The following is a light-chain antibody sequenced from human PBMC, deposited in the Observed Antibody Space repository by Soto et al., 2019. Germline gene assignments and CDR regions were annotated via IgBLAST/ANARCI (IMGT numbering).Light chain of an antibody. CDR1: QSVTNSY. Sequence: EIVLTQSPGTLSLSPGERATLSCRASQSVTNSYLAWYQQKPGQAPRLLIYGASSRATGIPDRFSGSGSGTDFTRTISRLEPEDFAVYYCQQYGNSPRTFGQGTKLVIK. CDR3: QQYGNSPRT. CDR2: GAS. V-gene: IGKV3-20*01. J-gene: IGKJ2*01.